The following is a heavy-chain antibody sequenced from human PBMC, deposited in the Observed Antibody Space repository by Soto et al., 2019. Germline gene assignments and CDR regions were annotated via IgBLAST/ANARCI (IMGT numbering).Heavy chain of an antibody. V-gene: IGHV1-3*01. CDR2: INPGNGNT. CDR1: GYTFTNFA. CDR3: AGDARITIFGVARGYFDY. D-gene: IGHD3-3*01. Sequence: QVQLVQSGAEVKKPGASVKVSCKASGYTFTNFAMHWVRQAPGQRLEWMGWINPGNGNTKYSQKFQGRVTITRDTAASTAYRELSSLRSEDTAVYYCAGDARITIFGVARGYFDYWGQGTLVTVSS. J-gene: IGHJ4*02.